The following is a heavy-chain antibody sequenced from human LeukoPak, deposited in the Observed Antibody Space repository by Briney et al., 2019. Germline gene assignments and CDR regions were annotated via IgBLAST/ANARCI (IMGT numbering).Heavy chain of an antibody. CDR1: GYTFTSYG. D-gene: IGHD3-22*01. CDR2: ISAYNGNT. CDR3: AGGYYYDSSGYYDFDY. V-gene: IGHV1-18*01. J-gene: IGHJ4*02. Sequence: ASVKVSCKASGYTFTSYGISWVRQAPGQGLEWTGWISAYNGNTNYAQKLQGRVTMTTDTSTSTAYMELRSLRSDDTAVYYCAGGYYYDSSGYYDFDYWGQGTLVTVSS.